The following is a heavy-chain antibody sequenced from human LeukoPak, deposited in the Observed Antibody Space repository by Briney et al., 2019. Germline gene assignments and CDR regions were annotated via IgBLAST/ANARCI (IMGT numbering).Heavy chain of an antibody. CDR2: INHSGST. Sequence: SETLSLTCAVYGGSFSGYYWSWIRQLPGKGLEWIGEINHSGSTNYNPSLKSRVTISVDTSKNQFSLKLSSVTAADTAVYYCARASGGSCYSCYNWFDPWGQGTLVTVSS. CDR1: GGSFSGYY. V-gene: IGHV4-34*01. CDR3: ARASGGSCYSCYNWFDP. J-gene: IGHJ5*02. D-gene: IGHD2-15*01.